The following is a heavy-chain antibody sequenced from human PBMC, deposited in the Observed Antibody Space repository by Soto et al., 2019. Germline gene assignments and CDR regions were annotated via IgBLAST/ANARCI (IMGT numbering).Heavy chain of an antibody. CDR3: ARDKITGLIDY. V-gene: IGHV4-34*01. CDR2: INHSGST. D-gene: IGHD2-8*02. Sequence: PSETLSLTCAVYGASFSGYYWTWLRQPPGTGLEWIGEINHSGSTNYNPSLKSRVTISVDTSKNQFSLKLTSVTAADTAVYYCARDKITGLIDYWGQGTLVTVSS. CDR1: GASFSGYY. J-gene: IGHJ4*02.